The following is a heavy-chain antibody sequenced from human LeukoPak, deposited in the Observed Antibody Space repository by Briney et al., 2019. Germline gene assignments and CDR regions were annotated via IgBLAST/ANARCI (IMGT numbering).Heavy chain of an antibody. J-gene: IGHJ4*02. Sequence: GGSLRLSRAASGFTFSGYIMNWVSQAPGKGLEWVSFISSSSNTIYYADSVKGRFTVSRDNAKNSLYLQMNSLRAEDTAVYYCARDQWLDCWGQGTLVTVSS. CDR2: ISSSSNTI. CDR1: GFTFSGYI. D-gene: IGHD6-19*01. CDR3: ARDQWLDC. V-gene: IGHV3-48*01.